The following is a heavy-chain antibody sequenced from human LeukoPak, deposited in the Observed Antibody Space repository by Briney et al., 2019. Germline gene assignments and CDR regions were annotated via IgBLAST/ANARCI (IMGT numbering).Heavy chain of an antibody. CDR2: ISSSSSTI. CDR3: ARHAGIATLGTDY. D-gene: IGHD1-14*01. Sequence: GGSLRPSCAASGFTFSSYSMNWVRQAPGKGLEWVSYISSSSSTIYYADSVKGRFTISRDNSKNTLYLQMNSLRAEDTAVYYCARHAGIATLGTDYWGQGTLVTVSS. CDR1: GFTFSSYS. V-gene: IGHV3-48*01. J-gene: IGHJ4*02.